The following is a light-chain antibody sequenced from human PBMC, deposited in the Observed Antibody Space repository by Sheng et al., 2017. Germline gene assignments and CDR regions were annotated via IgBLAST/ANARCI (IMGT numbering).Light chain of an antibody. J-gene: IGKJ1*01. CDR3: QKYNSAPRT. CDR2: AAS. V-gene: IGKV1-39*01. CDR1: QSITTY. Sequence: DIQMTQSPSSLSASVGDRVTITCRASQSITTYLNWYHQKPGKAPKLLIYAASSLQSGVPSRFSGSGSGTDFTLTISSLQPEDVATYYCQKYNSAPRTFGQGTKVEIK.